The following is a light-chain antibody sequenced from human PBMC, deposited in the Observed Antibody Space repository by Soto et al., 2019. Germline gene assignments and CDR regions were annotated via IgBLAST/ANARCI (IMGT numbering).Light chain of an antibody. CDR1: QSVNIY. CDR3: QQYGSSGT. CDR2: GAS. Sequence: EIVLTQSPATLSLSPGERATLSCSASQSVNIYLAWYQQKPGQAPRLLIYGASNRATGIPDRFSGSGSGTDFTLTISRLEPEDFAVYYCQQYGSSGTFGQGTKVDIK. V-gene: IGKV3-20*01. J-gene: IGKJ1*01.